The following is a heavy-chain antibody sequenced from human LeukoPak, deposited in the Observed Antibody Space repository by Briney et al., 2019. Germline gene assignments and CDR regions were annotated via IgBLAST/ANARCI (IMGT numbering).Heavy chain of an antibody. D-gene: IGHD6-13*01. CDR2: ISGSGGST. V-gene: IGHV3-23*01. CDR1: GFTFSSYA. J-gene: IGHJ4*02. CDR3: AKLPEAGLFFDY. Sequence: HPGGSLRLSCAASGFTFSSYAMSWVRQAPGKGLEWVSVISGSGGSTFYADSVKGRFTISRDNSKNTVYLQMNSLRAEDTAVYYCAKLPEAGLFFDYWGQGTLVTVSS.